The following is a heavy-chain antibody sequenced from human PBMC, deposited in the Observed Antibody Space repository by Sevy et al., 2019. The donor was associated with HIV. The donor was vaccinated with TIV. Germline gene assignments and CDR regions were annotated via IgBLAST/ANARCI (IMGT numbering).Heavy chain of an antibody. D-gene: IGHD6-19*01. V-gene: IGHV3-33*01. J-gene: IGHJ6*02. CDR1: GFTFSSYG. CDR3: ARDGAVAGTYGMDD. Sequence: GGSLRLSCAASGFTFSSYGMHWVRQAPGKGLEWVAVIWYDGSNKYYADSVKGRFTISRDNSKNTLYLQMNSLRAEDTSVYYCARDGAVAGTYGMDDWGQGTTVTVSS. CDR2: IWYDGSNK.